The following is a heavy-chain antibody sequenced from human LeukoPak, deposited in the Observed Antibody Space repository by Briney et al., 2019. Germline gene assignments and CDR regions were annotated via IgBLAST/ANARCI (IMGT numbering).Heavy chain of an antibody. CDR2: INGYGSST. J-gene: IGHJ4*02. V-gene: IGHV3-74*01. CDR1: GFTFSSYA. Sequence: GGSLRLSCAASGFTFSSYAMSWVRQAPGKGLVWVSRINGYGSSTDFADSVKGRFTISRDNAKNTLYLQMNSLRAEDTAVYYCARDAPGNTALDYWGQGTLVTVSS. D-gene: IGHD5-18*01. CDR3: ARDAPGNTALDY.